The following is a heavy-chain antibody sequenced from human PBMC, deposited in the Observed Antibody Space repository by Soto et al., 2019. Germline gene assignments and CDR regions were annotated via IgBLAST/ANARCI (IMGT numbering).Heavy chain of an antibody. CDR2: MNPNTGST. Sequence: QVQLVQSGAEVKKPGASVKVSCKASGYTFTSYDVNWVRQATGQGPAWMGWMNPNTGSTCCAQKLPGRVTMTRNTSTKTTYTELSSMRSEDTAVYYCATKFDLRSGYSHSREDAFDIWGQGTLVIVSS. CDR3: ATKFDLRSGYSHSREDAFDI. D-gene: IGHD3-3*01. CDR1: GYTFTSYD. V-gene: IGHV1-8*01. J-gene: IGHJ3*02.